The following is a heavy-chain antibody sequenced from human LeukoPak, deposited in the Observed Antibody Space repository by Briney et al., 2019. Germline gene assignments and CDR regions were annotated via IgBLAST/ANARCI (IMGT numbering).Heavy chain of an antibody. CDR1: GFIFSNYA. D-gene: IGHD4-17*01. CDR2: ISGSGGRA. Sequence: GGSLRLSCAASGFIFSNYAMRWVRQAPAKGLEWVSVISGSGGRAYYADSVKGRFTISRDNSKNTLYLQMNSLRAEDTAIYYCEKHGEAYGDSKTDYWGQGTLVTVSS. J-gene: IGHJ4*02. CDR3: EKHGEAYGDSKTDY. V-gene: IGHV3-23*01.